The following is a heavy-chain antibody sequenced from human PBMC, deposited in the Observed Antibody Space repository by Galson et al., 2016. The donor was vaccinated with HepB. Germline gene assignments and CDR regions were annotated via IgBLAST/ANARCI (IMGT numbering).Heavy chain of an antibody. V-gene: IGHV3-53*01. D-gene: IGHD5-18*01. CDR2: IYSGGST. CDR3: ARDNDGYSFEF. J-gene: IGHJ4*02. Sequence: SLRLSCAASGFTVSSNYMTWVRQAPGKGLEWVSVIYSGGSTYYADSVKGRFIISRDNSKNTLYLQMNSLRAEDTAVYYCARDNDGYSFEFWGQGTLVTVSS. CDR1: GFTVSSNY.